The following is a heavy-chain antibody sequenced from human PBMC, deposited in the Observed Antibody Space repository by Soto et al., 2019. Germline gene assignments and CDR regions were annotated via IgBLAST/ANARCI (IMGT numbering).Heavy chain of an antibody. CDR1: GFTFSSYA. CDR2: ISGSGGST. CDR3: AKEREYSSGWEGFDY. V-gene: IGHV3-23*01. J-gene: IGHJ4*02. D-gene: IGHD6-25*01. Sequence: EVQLLESGGGLVQPGGSLRLSCAASGFTFSSYAMSWVRQAPGKGLEWVSAISGSGGSTYYAASVKGRFTISRDNSKNPLYLQMNSLRAEDTAVYYCAKEREYSSGWEGFDYGGQGTLVTVSS.